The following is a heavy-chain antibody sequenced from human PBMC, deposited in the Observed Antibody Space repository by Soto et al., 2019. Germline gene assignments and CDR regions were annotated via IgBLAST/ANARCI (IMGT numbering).Heavy chain of an antibody. J-gene: IGHJ4*02. CDR2: IHYNGNT. V-gene: IGHV4-59*01. CDR1: GDYISAYS. D-gene: IGHD5-12*01. CDR3: AREGNLGRWLQPLDF. Sequence: SETLSLTCTASGDYISAYSWSWVRQPPGKGLEWIGNIHYNGNTKYNPSLKSRVTMSLDTSKNQFSLRLISVTAADTAKYFCAREGNLGRWLQPLDFWGQGTLVTVSS.